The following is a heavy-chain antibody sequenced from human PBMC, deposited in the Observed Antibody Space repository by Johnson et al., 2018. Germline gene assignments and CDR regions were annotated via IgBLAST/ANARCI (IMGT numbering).Heavy chain of an antibody. D-gene: IGHD3-22*01. CDR3: AKAGYYDSSGYYYYFQH. CDR1: GFTFSSYG. V-gene: IGHV3-30*18. Sequence: QVQLVQSGGSVVQPGRSLRLSCTASGFTFSSYGMHWVRQAPGKGLEWVASISSDGSNKNYADSVKDRFTISRANSKNSLFLQMNSLRAEDTAVYYCAKAGYYDSSGYYYYFQHWGQGTLVTVSS. CDR2: ISSDGSNK. J-gene: IGHJ1*01.